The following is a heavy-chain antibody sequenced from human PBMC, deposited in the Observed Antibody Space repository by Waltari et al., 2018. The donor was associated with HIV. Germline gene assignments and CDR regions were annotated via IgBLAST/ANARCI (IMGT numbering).Heavy chain of an antibody. J-gene: IGHJ6*02. V-gene: IGHV4-39*01. CDR1: GGSVINSDYY. Sequence: QLQLQQSGPGLVKPSETLSLTCTVSGGSVINSDYYWDFIRQSPGKGLEWIGNIYYTGTTFYNPSLKSRVTMSADLSRNQFSLGLNSVTAADTAIYYCARRPRMAAFYLYYGMDVWGQGTTVTVSS. CDR2: IYYTGTT. D-gene: IGHD2-8*01. CDR3: ARRPRMAAFYLYYGMDV.